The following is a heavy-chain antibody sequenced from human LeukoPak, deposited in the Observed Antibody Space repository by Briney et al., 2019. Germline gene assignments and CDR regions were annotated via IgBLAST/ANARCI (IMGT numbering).Heavy chain of an antibody. CDR2: ISNDGDNK. J-gene: IGHJ4*02. Sequence: PGGSLRLSCAASGFTFSSYAMHWVRQAPGKGLEWVAGISNDGDNKYYVDSLKGRFTVSRDNSIDTLYSQMNSLRPDDTAVYYCASDAMSAPGDYWGQGTLLTVSS. D-gene: IGHD2-2*01. V-gene: IGHV3-30*03. CDR1: GFTFSSYA. CDR3: ASDAMSAPGDY.